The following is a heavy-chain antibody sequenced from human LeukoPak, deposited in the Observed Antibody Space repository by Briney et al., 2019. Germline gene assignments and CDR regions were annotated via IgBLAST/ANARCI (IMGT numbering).Heavy chain of an antibody. D-gene: IGHD6-19*01. V-gene: IGHV3-48*03. CDR1: GFTFSSYE. J-gene: IGHJ5*02. CDR3: ARYVSPLAVAGNVWFDP. CDR2: ISSSGSTI. Sequence: PGGSLRLSCAASGFTFSSYEMNWVRQAPGKGLEWVSYISSSGSTIYYADSVKGRFTISRDDAKNSLYLQMNSLRAEDTAVYYCARYVSPLAVAGNVWFDPWGQGTLVTVSS.